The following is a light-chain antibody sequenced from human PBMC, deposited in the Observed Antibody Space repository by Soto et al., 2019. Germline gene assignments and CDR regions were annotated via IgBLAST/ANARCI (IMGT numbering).Light chain of an antibody. J-gene: IGKJ1*01. CDR1: QGISNY. Sequence: DIQMTQSPSSLSASVGDRVTITCRASQGISNYLAWYQQKPGKVPKLLIYAASTLQSGVPSRFSGSGSGTEFTLTISGLQPDDFATYYCQQYNSYWTFGQGTKVELK. V-gene: IGKV1-27*01. CDR2: AAS. CDR3: QQYNSYWT.